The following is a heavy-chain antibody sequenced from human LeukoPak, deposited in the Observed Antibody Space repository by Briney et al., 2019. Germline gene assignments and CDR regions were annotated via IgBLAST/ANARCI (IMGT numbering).Heavy chain of an antibody. D-gene: IGHD4-11*01. Sequence: ASVKVSCKASGYTFTGYYMHWVRQAPGQGLEWMGWINPNSGGTNYAQKFQGRVTMTRDTSISTAYMELSSLRSEDTAVYYCATAHYSNYVDYWGQGTLVTVSS. CDR1: GYTFTGYY. V-gene: IGHV1-2*02. CDR3: ATAHYSNYVDY. J-gene: IGHJ4*02. CDR2: INPNSGGT.